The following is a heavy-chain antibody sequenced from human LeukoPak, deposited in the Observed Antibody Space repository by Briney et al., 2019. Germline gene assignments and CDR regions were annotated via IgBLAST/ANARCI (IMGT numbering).Heavy chain of an antibody. V-gene: IGHV1-46*01. CDR3: ARDPSLGYYGSGSHNDY. CDR2: INPSGGST. D-gene: IGHD3-10*01. J-gene: IGHJ4*02. Sequence: ASVKVSCKASGYTFTGYYMHWVRQAPGQGLEWMGIINPSGGSTSYAQKFQGRVTMTRDTSTSTVYMELSSLRSEDTAVYYCARDPSLGYYGSGSHNDYWGQGTLVTVSS. CDR1: GYTFTGYY.